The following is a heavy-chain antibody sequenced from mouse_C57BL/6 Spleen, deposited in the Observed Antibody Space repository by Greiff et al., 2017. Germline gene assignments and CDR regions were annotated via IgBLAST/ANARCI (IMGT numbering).Heavy chain of an antibody. D-gene: IGHD2-4*01. CDR1: GYAFSSSW. Sequence: VKLMESGPELVKPGASVKISCKASGYAFSSSWMNWVKQRPGKGLEWIGRIYPGDGDTNYNGKFKGKATLTADKSSSTAYMQLSSLTSEDSAVYFCARGYDYDIFDYWGQGTTLTVSS. CDR3: ARGYDYDIFDY. J-gene: IGHJ2*01. CDR2: IYPGDGDT. V-gene: IGHV1-82*01.